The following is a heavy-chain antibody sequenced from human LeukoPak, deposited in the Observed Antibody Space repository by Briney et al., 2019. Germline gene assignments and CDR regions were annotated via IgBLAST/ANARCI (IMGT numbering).Heavy chain of an antibody. Sequence: SVKVSCKASGGTFSSYAISWVRQASGRGLEWMGRIIPILGIANYAQKFQGRVTITADKSTSTAYMELSSLRSEDTAVYYCASNIVATIFQMPFDYWGQGTLVTVSS. J-gene: IGHJ4*02. CDR2: IIPILGIA. CDR1: GGTFSSYA. D-gene: IGHD5-12*01. V-gene: IGHV1-69*04. CDR3: ASNIVATIFQMPFDY.